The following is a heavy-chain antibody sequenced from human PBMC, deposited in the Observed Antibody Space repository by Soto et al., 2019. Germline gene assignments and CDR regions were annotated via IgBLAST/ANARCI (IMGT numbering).Heavy chain of an antibody. J-gene: IGHJ4*02. CDR3: ARQVVTASSPIYYFDY. Sequence: SETLSLTCAVYGGSFSGYYWSWIRQPPGKGLEWIGYIYHSGSSNYNPSLKSRVTILLDMSKNQLSLKLSSVTAADTAVYYCARQVVTASSPIYYFDYWGQGILVTVSS. CDR2: IYHSGSS. V-gene: IGHV4-59*08. CDR1: GGSFSGYY. D-gene: IGHD2-21*02.